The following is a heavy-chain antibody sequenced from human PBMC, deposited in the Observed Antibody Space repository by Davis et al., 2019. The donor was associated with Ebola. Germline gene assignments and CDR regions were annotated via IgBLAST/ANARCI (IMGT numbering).Heavy chain of an antibody. J-gene: IGHJ6*02. Sequence: MPGGSLRLSCAASGYTFTGYYMHWVRQAPGQGLEWMGRINPNSGGTHYAQKFQGRVTMTRDTSTSTAYMGISRLRSDDTAVYFCARGGITMTVVPRDDYYGLDVWGQGTTVTVSS. CDR3: ARGGITMTVVPRDDYYGLDV. CDR2: INPNSGGT. V-gene: IGHV1-2*06. D-gene: IGHD3-22*01. CDR1: GYTFTGYY.